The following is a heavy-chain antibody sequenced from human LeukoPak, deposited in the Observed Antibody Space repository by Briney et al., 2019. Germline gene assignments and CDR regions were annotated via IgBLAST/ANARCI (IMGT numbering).Heavy chain of an antibody. CDR1: GFTFSNYG. V-gene: IGHV3-33*01. Sequence: GGSLRLSCAASGFTFSNYGIHWVRQAPGKGLEWVAVIWYDGSNKYYADSVKGRFTISRDNSKNTLYLHMNSLRAEDTAVYYCARDLYYGSGRFDYWGQGTLVIVSS. CDR2: IWYDGSNK. J-gene: IGHJ4*02. D-gene: IGHD3-10*01. CDR3: ARDLYYGSGRFDY.